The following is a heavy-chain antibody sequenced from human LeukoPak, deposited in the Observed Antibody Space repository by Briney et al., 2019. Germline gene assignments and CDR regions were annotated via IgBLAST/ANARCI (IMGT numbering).Heavy chain of an antibody. V-gene: IGHV4-39*01. CDR1: GGSISSSSYY. Sequence: SETLSLTCTVSGGSISSSSYYWGWIRQPPGKGLEWIVSIYYSGSTYYNPSLKSRVTISVDTSKNQFSLKLSSVTAADTAVYYCARRQYDDAFDIWGQGTMVTVSS. J-gene: IGHJ3*02. D-gene: IGHD2-2*01. CDR2: IYYSGST. CDR3: ARRQYDDAFDI.